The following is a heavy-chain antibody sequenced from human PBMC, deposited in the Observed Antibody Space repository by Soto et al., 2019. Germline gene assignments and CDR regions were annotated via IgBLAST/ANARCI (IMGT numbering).Heavy chain of an antibody. J-gene: IGHJ3*02. CDR2: INHSGSN. V-gene: IGHV4-34*01. CDR3: ARGGSNDWQVAFDI. Sequence: QLQQWGAGLLKPSETLSLTCVVSGGSFSAYYYNWIRQSPGKGLEWIGEINHSGSNNYSPSLKSRLTMSLDPSKNQFSLKLTSVTAADTAVYYCARGGSNDWQVAFDIWGQGTMVTVSS. CDR1: GGSFSAYY. D-gene: IGHD3-9*01.